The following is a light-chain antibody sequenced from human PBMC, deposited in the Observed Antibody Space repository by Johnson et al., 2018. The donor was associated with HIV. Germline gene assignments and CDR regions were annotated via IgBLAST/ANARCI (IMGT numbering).Light chain of an antibody. J-gene: IGLJ1*01. Sequence: QSVLTQPPSVSAAPGQRVTISCSGSSSNIGNNYVSWYQHLPGTAPKLLIFDNNKRPSGIPDRFSGSKSGTSATLGITGLQTGDEADYYCGTWDSSLSAGGVFGTGTNVTVL. CDR1: SSNIGNNY. V-gene: IGLV1-51*01. CDR3: GTWDSSLSAGGV. CDR2: DNN.